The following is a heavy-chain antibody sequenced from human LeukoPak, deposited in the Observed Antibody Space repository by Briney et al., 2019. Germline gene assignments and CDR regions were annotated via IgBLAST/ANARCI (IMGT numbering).Heavy chain of an antibody. CDR1: GFTFSSYG. D-gene: IGHD2-2*01. Sequence: GGSLRLSCAASGFTFSSYGMHWVRQAPGKGLEWVAFIRYDGSNKYYADSVKGRFTISRDNSKNTLYLQMNSLRAEDTAVYYCAKDHTRVVVPAAIGALDYWGQGTLVTVSS. CDR3: AKDHTRVVVPAAIGALDY. J-gene: IGHJ4*02. V-gene: IGHV3-30*02. CDR2: IRYDGSNK.